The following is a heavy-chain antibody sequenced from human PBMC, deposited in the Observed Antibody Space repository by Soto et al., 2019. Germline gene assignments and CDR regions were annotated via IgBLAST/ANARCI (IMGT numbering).Heavy chain of an antibody. D-gene: IGHD4-17*01. CDR1: GGTFSSYT. CDR3: ATWVDYGDFEGFDF. Sequence: ASVKVSCKASGGTFSSYTISWVRQAPGQGLEWMGRIIPILGIANYAQKFQGRVTMTWDTSITTAYLDLTRLTTNDTATYFCATWVDYGDFEGFDFWGQGTLVTVSS. V-gene: IGHV1-69*02. J-gene: IGHJ4*02. CDR2: IIPILGIA.